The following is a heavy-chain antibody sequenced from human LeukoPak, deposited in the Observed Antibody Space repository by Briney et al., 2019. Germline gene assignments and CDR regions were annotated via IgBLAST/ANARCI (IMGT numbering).Heavy chain of an antibody. CDR1: GYTFTSDY. Sequence: GASVKVSCKASGYTFTSDYMHWVRQAPGQGLEWMGIINPSGGSTSYAQKFQGRVTVTRDTSTSTVYMELSSLRSEDTAVYYCARWVNQVPDIWGQGTMVTVSS. CDR2: INPSGGST. J-gene: IGHJ3*02. V-gene: IGHV1-46*01. D-gene: IGHD1-1*01. CDR3: ARWVNQVPDI.